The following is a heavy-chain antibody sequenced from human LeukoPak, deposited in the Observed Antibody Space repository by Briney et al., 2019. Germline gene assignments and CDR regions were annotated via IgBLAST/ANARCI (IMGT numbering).Heavy chain of an antibody. CDR3: GKGGGA. J-gene: IGHJ5*02. V-gene: IGHV3-23*01. CDR1: GFTFSSFT. Sequence: GGSLRLSCAASGFTFSSFTMTWVRQAPGKGLEWVSAIGGRGGSTYYADFLEGRFTIARDNSKDMAYLQMNSLKVEDTAIYYCGKGGGAWGQGTKVTVSS. D-gene: IGHD3-16*01. CDR2: IGGRGGST.